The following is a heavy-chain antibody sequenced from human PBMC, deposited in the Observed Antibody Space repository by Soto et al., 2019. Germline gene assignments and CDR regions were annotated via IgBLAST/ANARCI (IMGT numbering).Heavy chain of an antibody. CDR3: TSTLGY. V-gene: IGHV3-15*01. Sequence: VGSLRLSCAASGFTFSDVWMTWVRQAPGKGLEWVGRIKTKINGGTADYAAPVKGRFTISGDDSKTTLYLQMNSLKIEDTAVYYCTSTLGYWGQGTLVTAPQ. CDR2: IKTKINGGTA. J-gene: IGHJ4*02. CDR1: GFTFSDVW. D-gene: IGHD7-27*01.